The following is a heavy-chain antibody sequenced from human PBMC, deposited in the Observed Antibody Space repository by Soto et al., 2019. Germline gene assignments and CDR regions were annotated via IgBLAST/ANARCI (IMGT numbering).Heavy chain of an antibody. CDR2: TYLRSKWYN. CDR1: GDSVSTNSAT. D-gene: IGHD3-16*01. Sequence: PSQTLSLTCVISGDSVSTNSATWNWIRQSPSRGLEWLGRTYLRSKWYNEYAVSVKSRIVIRPDTSKNLFSLQLRSVTREATAVFFWARAGGGFDAFDLWGQGTVVTV. J-gene: IGHJ3*01. V-gene: IGHV6-1*01. CDR3: ARAGGGFDAFDL.